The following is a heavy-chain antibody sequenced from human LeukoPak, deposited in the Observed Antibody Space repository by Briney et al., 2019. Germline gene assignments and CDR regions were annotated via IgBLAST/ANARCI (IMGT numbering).Heavy chain of an antibody. CDR1: GGSISSSSYY. Sequence: SETLSLTCTVSGGSISSSSYYWGWIRQPPGKGLEWIGSIYYSGSTYYNPPLKSRVTISVDTSKNQFSLKLSSVTAADTAVYYCAVGATTRQYFDYWGQGTLVTVSS. D-gene: IGHD1-26*01. CDR3: AVGATTRQYFDY. CDR2: IYYSGST. V-gene: IGHV4-39*01. J-gene: IGHJ4*02.